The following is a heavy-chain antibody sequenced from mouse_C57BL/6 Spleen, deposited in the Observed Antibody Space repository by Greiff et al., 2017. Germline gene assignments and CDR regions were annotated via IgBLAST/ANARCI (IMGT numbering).Heavy chain of an antibody. D-gene: IGHD1-1*01. CDR2: INPNNGGT. Sequence: VQLQQSGPELVKPGASVKMSCKASGYTFTDYNMHWVKQSHGKSLEWIGYINPNNGGTSYNQKFKGKATLTVNKSSSTAYMELRSLTSEDSEVYYCARLGPYYGSSSFAYWGQGTLVTVSA. CDR3: ARLGPYYGSSSFAY. J-gene: IGHJ3*01. V-gene: IGHV1-22*01. CDR1: GYTFTDYN.